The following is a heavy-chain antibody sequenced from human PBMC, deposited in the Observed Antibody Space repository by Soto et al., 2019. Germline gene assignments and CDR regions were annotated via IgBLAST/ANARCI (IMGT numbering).Heavy chain of an antibody. Sequence: GESLKISCKGSGYSFTSYWISWVRQMPGKGLEWMGRIDPSDSYTNYSPSFQGHVTISADKSISTAYLQWSSLKASDTAMYYCARGVDSLYYYDSSGYRTWGQGTLVTVSS. CDR1: GYSFTSYW. V-gene: IGHV5-10-1*01. CDR3: ARGVDSLYYYDSSGYRT. CDR2: IDPSDSYT. D-gene: IGHD3-22*01. J-gene: IGHJ4*02.